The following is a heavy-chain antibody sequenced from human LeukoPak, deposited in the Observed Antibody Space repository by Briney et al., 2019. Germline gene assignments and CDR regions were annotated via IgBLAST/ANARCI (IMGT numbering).Heavy chain of an antibody. Sequence: GGSLRLSCADSGFTFSDYYMSWIRQAPGKGLEWVSYISSSSSYTNYADSVKGRFTISRDNAKNSLYLQMNSLRAEDTAVYYCARNRDGYLPFDYWGQGTLVTVSS. CDR1: GFTFSDYY. V-gene: IGHV3-11*06. J-gene: IGHJ4*02. D-gene: IGHD5-24*01. CDR2: ISSSSSYT. CDR3: ARNRDGYLPFDY.